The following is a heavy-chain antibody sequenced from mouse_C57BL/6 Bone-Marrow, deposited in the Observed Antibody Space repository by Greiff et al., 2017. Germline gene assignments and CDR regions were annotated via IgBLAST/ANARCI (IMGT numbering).Heavy chain of an antibody. D-gene: IGHD1-1*01. Sequence: VQLVESGAELVKPGASVKISCKASGYAFSSYWMNWVKQRPGKGLEWIGQIYPGDGDTNYNGKFKGKAKLTADKSSSTAYMQLSSLTSEDSAVYFCARTLYYGSSYWYFDVWGTGTTVTVSS. CDR2: IYPGDGDT. V-gene: IGHV1-80*01. J-gene: IGHJ1*03. CDR3: ARTLYYGSSYWYFDV. CDR1: GYAFSSYW.